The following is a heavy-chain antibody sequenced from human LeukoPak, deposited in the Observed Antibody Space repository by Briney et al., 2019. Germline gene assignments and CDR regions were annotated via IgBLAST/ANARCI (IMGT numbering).Heavy chain of an antibody. CDR1: GGSISSSSYY. D-gene: IGHD4-23*01. CDR2: IYYSGST. Sequence: PSQTQSLTCAVSGGSISSSSYYWGWIRQPPGKGLEWIGSIYYSGSTYYNPSLKSRVTISLDASKNQFSLKLSSVTAADTAFYYCARDFTVGRLFDYWGQGTVVTVSS. CDR3: ARDFTVGRLFDY. J-gene: IGHJ4*02. V-gene: IGHV4-39*07.